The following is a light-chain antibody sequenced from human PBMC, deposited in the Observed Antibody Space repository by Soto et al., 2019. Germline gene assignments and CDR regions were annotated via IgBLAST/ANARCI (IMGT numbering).Light chain of an antibody. CDR1: QSVSSY. V-gene: IGKV3-11*01. J-gene: IGKJ4*01. Sequence: EIVLTQSPATLSLSPGERATLSCRASQSVSSYLAWYQQKPGQAPRLLIYDASNRATGIPARCSGSGSGTDFTLTISSLEPEDFAVYYCQQRSNSPLTFGGGPKVEIK. CDR2: DAS. CDR3: QQRSNSPLT.